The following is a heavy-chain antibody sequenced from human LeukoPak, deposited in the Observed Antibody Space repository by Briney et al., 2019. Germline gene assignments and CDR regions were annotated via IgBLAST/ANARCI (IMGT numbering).Heavy chain of an antibody. Sequence: GGSLRLSCAASGLTFSSHWMHWVRQAPGKGLVWVSRITNDGSSTTYADSVKGRFTISRDNAKNMLYLQVNNLRAEDTAVYYCATQRGGNPAYWGQGTLVTVSS. J-gene: IGHJ4*02. CDR2: ITNDGSST. V-gene: IGHV3-74*01. CDR3: ATQRGGNPAY. D-gene: IGHD1-14*01. CDR1: GLTFSSHW.